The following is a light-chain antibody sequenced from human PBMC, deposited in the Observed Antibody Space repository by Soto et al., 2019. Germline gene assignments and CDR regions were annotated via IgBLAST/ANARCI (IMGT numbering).Light chain of an antibody. CDR2: VNSGGSH. Sequence: QLVLTQSPSASASLGASVKLTCTLSSGHSNYAIAWHQQQPEKSPRYLMKVNSGGSHIKGDGIPDRFSGSSSGAERYLFISSLQSEDEADYYCQTWGTGSAIVVFGGGTQLTVL. CDR3: QTWGTGSAIVV. CDR1: SGHSNYA. V-gene: IGLV4-69*01. J-gene: IGLJ7*01.